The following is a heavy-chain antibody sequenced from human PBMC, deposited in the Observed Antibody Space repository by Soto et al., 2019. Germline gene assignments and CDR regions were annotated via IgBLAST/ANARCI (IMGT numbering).Heavy chain of an antibody. CDR3: AKLVVPAALTYYYYGMDV. CDR1: GFTFSSYA. CDR2: ISGSGGST. V-gene: IGHV3-23*01. J-gene: IGHJ6*02. Sequence: AGGSLRLSCAASGFTFSSYAMSWVRQAPGKGLEWVSAISGSGGSTYYADSVKGRFTISRDNSKNTLYLQMNSLRAEDTAVYHCAKLVVPAALTYYYYGMDVWGQGTTVTVSS. D-gene: IGHD2-2*01.